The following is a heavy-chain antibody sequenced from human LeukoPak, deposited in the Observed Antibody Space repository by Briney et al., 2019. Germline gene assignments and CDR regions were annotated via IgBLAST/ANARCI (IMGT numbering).Heavy chain of an antibody. J-gene: IGHJ3*02. CDR3: ARHKRTTAAAGTVAFDI. D-gene: IGHD6-13*01. Sequence: SETLSLTCTASGGSISSYYWSWIRQPPGKGLEWIGYIYYSGSTNYNPSLKSRVTISVDTSKNQFSLKLSSVTAADTAVYYCARHKRTTAAAGTVAFDIWGQGTMVTVSS. CDR2: IYYSGST. V-gene: IGHV4-59*08. CDR1: GGSISSYY.